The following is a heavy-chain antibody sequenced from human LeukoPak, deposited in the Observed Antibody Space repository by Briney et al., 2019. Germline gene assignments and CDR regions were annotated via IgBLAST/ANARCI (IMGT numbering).Heavy chain of an antibody. J-gene: IGHJ4*02. CDR1: GFTFSWSW. D-gene: IGHD6-19*01. CDR3: VRGGGSGNHFAS. CDR2: INPDGSET. Sequence: GGSLRLSCATSGFTFSWSWMSWVRQAPGKGLDWVANINPDGSETNYMDSVKGRFTIARDNAMNSLYLQMNSLSAEDTSLYYCVRGGGSGNHFASWGQGALVTVSS. V-gene: IGHV3-7*01.